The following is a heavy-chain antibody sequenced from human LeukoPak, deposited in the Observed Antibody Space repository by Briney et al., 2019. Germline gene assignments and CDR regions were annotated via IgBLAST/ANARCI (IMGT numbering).Heavy chain of an antibody. V-gene: IGHV1-46*01. J-gene: IGHJ5*02. D-gene: IGHD3-10*01. CDR2: INPSGGST. Sequence: ASVKVSCKASGYTFTGYYMHWVRQAPGQGLEWMGIINPSGGSTSYAQKFQGRVTMTRDTSTSTVYMELSSLRSEDTAVYYCARDRRRGASGSGSYFNWFDPWGQGTLVTVSS. CDR1: GYTFTGYY. CDR3: ARDRRRGASGSGSYFNWFDP.